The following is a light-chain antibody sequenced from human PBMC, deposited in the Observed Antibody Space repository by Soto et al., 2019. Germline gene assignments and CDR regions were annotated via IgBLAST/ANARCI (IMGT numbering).Light chain of an antibody. CDR2: KAS. V-gene: IGKV1-5*03. J-gene: IGKJ2*01. CDR1: QSISNW. CDR3: QQYNSYPMYT. Sequence: DIPMTQSPSTLSASVGDRVTITCRASQSISNWLAWYQQKPGKAPKLLIYKASSLESGVPSRFSGSGSGTEFTLTISSLQPDDFATYYCQQYNSYPMYTFGQGTKLEIK.